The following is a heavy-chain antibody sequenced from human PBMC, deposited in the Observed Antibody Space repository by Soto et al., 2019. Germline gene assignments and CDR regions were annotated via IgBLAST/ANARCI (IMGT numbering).Heavy chain of an antibody. CDR2: VYYRGTT. CDR3: VRHQRYSSGWYIDY. CDR1: GGSINSANYY. Sequence: QLQLQESGPGLVKPSETLSLTCTVSGGSINSANYYWGWIRQPPGKGLEWTGNVYYRGTTYYNPSLKGRVTISVDTSKNQFSLKLSSVTAADSAVFFCVRHQRYSSGWYIDYWGQGTPVTASS. V-gene: IGHV4-39*01. D-gene: IGHD6-19*01. J-gene: IGHJ4*02.